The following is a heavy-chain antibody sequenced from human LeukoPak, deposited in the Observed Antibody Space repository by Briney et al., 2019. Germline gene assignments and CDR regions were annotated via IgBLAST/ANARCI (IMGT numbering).Heavy chain of an antibody. J-gene: IGHJ6*03. CDR2: ISWNSGSI. D-gene: IGHD6-13*01. Sequence: PGGSLRLSCAASGFTFDDYAMHRVRQAPGKGLEWVSGISWNSGSIGYADSVKGRFTISRDNAKNSLYLQMNSLRAEDTAVYYCAREDSSSWPTYYYYYMDVWGKGTTVTVSS. CDR1: GFTFDDYA. V-gene: IGHV3-9*01. CDR3: AREDSSSWPTYYYYYMDV.